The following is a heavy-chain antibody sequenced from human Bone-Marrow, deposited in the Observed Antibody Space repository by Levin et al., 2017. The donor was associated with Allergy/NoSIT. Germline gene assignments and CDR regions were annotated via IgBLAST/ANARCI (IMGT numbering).Heavy chain of an antibody. CDR2: ISNDGSHI. CDR3: AKAEGYCSGGNCYTDFAYFDY. Sequence: PGGSLRLSCASFGFTFNNYDMHWVRQAPGKGLEWVAVISNDGSHIYYGDSVKGRFTISRDNSKNTLYLQMNSLRAEDAAVYYCAKAEGYCSGGNCYTDFAYFDYWGQGTLVTVSS. J-gene: IGHJ4*02. CDR1: GFTFNNYD. D-gene: IGHD2-15*01. V-gene: IGHV3-30*18.